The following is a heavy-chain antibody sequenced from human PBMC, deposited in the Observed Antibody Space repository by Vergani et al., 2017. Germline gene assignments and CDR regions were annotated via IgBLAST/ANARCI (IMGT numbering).Heavy chain of an antibody. D-gene: IGHD2-15*01. Sequence: QVRLQESGPGLVKPSETLSLTCTVSGYSINSGYYWGWIRQPPGKGLEWIATIYHSGNTYYNPSLKSRVTISVDTSRNHFSLKLSSVTAADTAVYYCARDLDRGFSGGSCYSATWSQGTLVTVSS. CDR2: IYHSGNT. CDR1: GYSINSGYY. CDR3: ARDLDRGFSGGSCYSAT. V-gene: IGHV4-38-2*02. J-gene: IGHJ4*02.